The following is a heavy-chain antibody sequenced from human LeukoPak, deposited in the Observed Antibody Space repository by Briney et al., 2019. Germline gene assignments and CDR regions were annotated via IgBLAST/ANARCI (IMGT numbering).Heavy chain of an antibody. D-gene: IGHD1-1*01. CDR3: ASGTSNNFDY. Sequence: SETLSLTCTVSGGSISSGDYYWSWIRQPPGKGLEWIGYIYYGGSTYYNPSLKSRVTISVDTSKNQFSLKLSSVTAADTAVYYCASGTSNNFDYWGQGTLVTVSS. V-gene: IGHV4-30-4*08. J-gene: IGHJ4*02. CDR1: GGSISSGDYY. CDR2: IYYGGST.